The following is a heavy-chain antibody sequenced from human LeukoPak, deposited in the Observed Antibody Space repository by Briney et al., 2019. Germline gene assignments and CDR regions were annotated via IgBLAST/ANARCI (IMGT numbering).Heavy chain of an antibody. CDR1: GFTFSSYA. D-gene: IGHD3-22*01. V-gene: IGHV3-23*01. CDR2: ISGSGGST. Sequence: GGSLRLSCAASGFTFSSYALSWVRQAPGKGLEWVSAISGSGGSTYYADSVKGRFTISRDNAKNSLYLQMNSLRAEDTAVYYCACTDSSGPLGYYYGMDVWGQGTTVTVSS. CDR3: ACTDSSGPLGYYYGMDV. J-gene: IGHJ6*02.